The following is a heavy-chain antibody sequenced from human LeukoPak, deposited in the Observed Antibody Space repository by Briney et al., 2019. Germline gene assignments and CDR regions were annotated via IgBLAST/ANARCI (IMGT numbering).Heavy chain of an antibody. CDR2: IYHSGTT. J-gene: IGHJ4*02. CDR1: GGSISSNNW. CDR3: ARGLRRAAAGIDY. V-gene: IGHV4-4*02. D-gene: IGHD6-13*01. Sequence: SETLSLTCAVSGGSISSNNWWSWVRQPPGKGLEWIGEIYHSGTTNYNSSLKSRVTISVDTSKNQFSLKLSSVTAADTAVYYCARGLRRAAAGIDYWGQGTLVTVSS.